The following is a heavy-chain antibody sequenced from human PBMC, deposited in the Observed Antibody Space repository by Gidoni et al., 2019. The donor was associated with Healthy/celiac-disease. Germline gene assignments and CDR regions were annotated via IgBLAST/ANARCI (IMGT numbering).Heavy chain of an antibody. J-gene: IGHJ4*02. CDR2: IVVGSGNT. Sequence: QMQLVQSGSEVKKPGTSVKVSCKASGFTFTSSAVQWVRQARGQRLEWIGWIVVGSGNTNYAKKFQERVTITRDMSTSTAYMELSSLRSEDTAVYYCAALNFWSGYYRHNFDYWGQGTLVTVSS. D-gene: IGHD3-3*01. CDR3: AALNFWSGYYRHNFDY. CDR1: GFTFTSSA. V-gene: IGHV1-58*01.